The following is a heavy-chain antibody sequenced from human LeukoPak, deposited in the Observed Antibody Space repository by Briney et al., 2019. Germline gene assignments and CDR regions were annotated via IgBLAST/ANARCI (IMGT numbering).Heavy chain of an antibody. CDR3: AKDLFGVVTNFDY. CDR1: GFTFSSYA. Sequence: PGGSLRLSCAASGFTFSSYAMHWVRQAPGKGLEWVAVISYDGSNKYYADSVKGRFTISRDNSKNTLYLQMNSLRAEDTAVYYCAKDLFGVVTNFDYWGQGTLVTVSS. J-gene: IGHJ4*02. CDR2: ISYDGSNK. D-gene: IGHD3-3*01. V-gene: IGHV3-30-3*01.